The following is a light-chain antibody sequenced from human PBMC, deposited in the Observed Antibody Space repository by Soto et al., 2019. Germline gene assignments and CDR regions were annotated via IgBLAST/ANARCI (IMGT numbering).Light chain of an antibody. CDR1: QSVSSNS. J-gene: IGKJ1*01. CDR2: GGF. V-gene: IGKV3-20*01. CDR3: QYYGGSSRT. Sequence: EIVWTQSPGTLSLSPGERVTLSCRASQSVSSNSIAWYRQKPGQAPRLVMYGGFSRPTGIPDRFSSSGSGTDFTLTISRLEPEDFAVYYCQYYGGSSRTFGQGTKVEIK.